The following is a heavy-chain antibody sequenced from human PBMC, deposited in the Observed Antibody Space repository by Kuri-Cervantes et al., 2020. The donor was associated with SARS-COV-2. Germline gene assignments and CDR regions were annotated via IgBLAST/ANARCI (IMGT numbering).Heavy chain of an antibody. CDR3: ARVVRGVIIEGDY. CDR1: GFTFSSYA. CDR2: ISYDGSNK. V-gene: IGHV3-30-3*01. D-gene: IGHD3-10*01. J-gene: IGHJ4*02. Sequence: GESLKISCAASGFTFSSYAMHWVRQAPGKGLEWVAVISYDGSNKYYADSVKGRFTISRDNSENTLYLQMNRLRAEDTAVYYCARVVRGVIIEGDYWGQGTLVTVSS.